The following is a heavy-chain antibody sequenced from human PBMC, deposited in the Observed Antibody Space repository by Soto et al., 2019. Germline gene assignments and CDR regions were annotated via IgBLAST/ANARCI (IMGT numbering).Heavy chain of an antibody. J-gene: IGHJ5*02. CDR1: GFTFSSYG. Sequence: QVQLVESGGGVVQPGRSLRLSCAAYGFTFSSYGMHWVRQAPGKGLEWVAVISYDGSNKYYADSVQGRFTISRDNSKNTLYLQMNSLRAEDTAVYYCAKESPIDFWSGYYSFDPWGQGTLVTVFS. D-gene: IGHD3-3*01. CDR3: AKESPIDFWSGYYSFDP. CDR2: ISYDGSNK. V-gene: IGHV3-30*18.